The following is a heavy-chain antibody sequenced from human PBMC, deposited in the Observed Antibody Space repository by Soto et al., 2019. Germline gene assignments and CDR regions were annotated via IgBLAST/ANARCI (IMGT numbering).Heavy chain of an antibody. Sequence: ASVKVSCKASGNTLTNYAIHWVRQAPGQRLEWMGWINAGNGNTKYSQKFQGRVTITRDTSASTAYMELSSLRSEDTAVYYCARLYGGNPFDFWGQGTLVTVSS. D-gene: IGHD4-17*01. CDR3: ARLYGGNPFDF. J-gene: IGHJ4*02. CDR1: GNTLTNYA. CDR2: INAGNGNT. V-gene: IGHV1-3*01.